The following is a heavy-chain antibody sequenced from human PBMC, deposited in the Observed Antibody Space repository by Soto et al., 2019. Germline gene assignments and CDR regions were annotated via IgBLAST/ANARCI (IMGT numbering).Heavy chain of an antibody. CDR3: AKGVPGIAVAGTGYFPH. Sequence: GGSLRLSCAASGFTCSSYGRHCVRQAPGKGLEWVAIISYDGSNTYYADSVKGRFTVSRDNSKNTLYLQMNSLRAEDTAVYYCAKGVPGIAVAGTGYFPHWGQGTLVTVSS. D-gene: IGHD6-19*01. V-gene: IGHV3-30*18. CDR1: GFTCSSYG. CDR2: ISYDGSNT. J-gene: IGHJ1*01.